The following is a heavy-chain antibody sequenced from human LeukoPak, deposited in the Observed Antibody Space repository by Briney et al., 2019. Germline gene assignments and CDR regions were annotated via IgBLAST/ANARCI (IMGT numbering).Heavy chain of an antibody. V-gene: IGHV3-21*01. CDR2: ISSSSYI. CDR1: GFTFSSYS. Sequence: PGGSLRLSCAASGFTFSSYSMNWVRQAPGKGLEWVSSISSSSYIYYADSVKGRFTISRDNAKNSLYLQMNSLRGEDTAVYYCASDVVGATTWFDPWGQGTLVTVSS. D-gene: IGHD1-26*01. CDR3: ASDVVGATTWFDP. J-gene: IGHJ5*02.